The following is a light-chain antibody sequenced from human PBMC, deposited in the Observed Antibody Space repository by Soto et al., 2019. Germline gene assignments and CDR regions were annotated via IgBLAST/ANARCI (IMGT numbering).Light chain of an antibody. CDR1: TGAVTSGYY. CDR3: LLAYRGAGV. Sequence: QAVVTQEPSLTVSPGGTATLTCASSTGAVTSGYYPNWFQQKPGQAPRPLIYSTSNKHSWTPARFSGSLLAGKAALTLSGVQPEGEADYYGLLAYRGAGVFGGGTKVTVL. J-gene: IGLJ3*02. V-gene: IGLV7-43*01. CDR2: STS.